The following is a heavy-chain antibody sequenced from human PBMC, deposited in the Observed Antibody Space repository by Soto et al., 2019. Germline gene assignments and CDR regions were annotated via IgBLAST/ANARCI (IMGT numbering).Heavy chain of an antibody. CDR3: ARFVDTAMVTVTSYYYGMDV. CDR2: IYYSGST. Sequence: TLSLTCTVSGGSISSGGYYWSWIRQHPGKGLEWIGYIYYSGSTYYNPSLKSRVTISVDTSKNQFSLKLSSVTAADTAVYYCARFVDTAMVTVTSYYYGMDVWGQGXTVTVYS. D-gene: IGHD5-18*01. V-gene: IGHV4-31*03. J-gene: IGHJ6*02. CDR1: GGSISSGGYY.